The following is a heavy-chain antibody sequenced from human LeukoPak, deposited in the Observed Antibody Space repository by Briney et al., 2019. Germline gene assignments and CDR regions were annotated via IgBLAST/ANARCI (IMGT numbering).Heavy chain of an antibody. CDR1: GGSISSSSYY. D-gene: IGHD1-26*01. CDR2: VYYNGNT. Sequence: PSETLSLTCTVSGGSISSSSYYWGWVRQPPGKGLEWIGRVYYNGNTYYSPSLKSRLTISVDTSKNQFSLKMTSVTAADTALYFCAGHRIVTSGIDCWGQGTLVAVSS. V-gene: IGHV4-39*01. CDR3: AGHRIVTSGIDC. J-gene: IGHJ4*02.